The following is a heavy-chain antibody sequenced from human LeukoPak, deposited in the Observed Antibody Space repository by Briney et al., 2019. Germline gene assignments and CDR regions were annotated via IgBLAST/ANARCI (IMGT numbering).Heavy chain of an antibody. Sequence: GGSLRLSCVASRFTVSNNHMNWVRQAPGKGLEWVSVIYNGDNTYYADSVQGRFTISKDNSKNTLYIQMNSLRPEDTAVYFCARASRWLAFDNGGQGTLVTVSS. V-gene: IGHV3-66*01. CDR1: RFTVSNNH. CDR2: IYNGDNT. J-gene: IGHJ4*02. D-gene: IGHD6-19*01. CDR3: ARASRWLAFDN.